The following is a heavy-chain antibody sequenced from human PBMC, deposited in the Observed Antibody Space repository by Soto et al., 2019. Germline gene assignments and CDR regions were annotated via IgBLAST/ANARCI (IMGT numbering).Heavy chain of an antibody. Sequence: LRLSCVVSGFTFSDFGMHWVRQSPGEGLAWMASISKDGLDRYYSESVKGRFTISRDDSKNTVFLQMNSLKVEDTAAYFCASPREGQWLVFDHWGQRTLVTVSS. CDR2: ISKDGLDR. J-gene: IGHJ4*02. CDR3: ASPREGQWLVFDH. V-gene: IGHV3-30*19. CDR1: GFTFSDFG. D-gene: IGHD6-19*01.